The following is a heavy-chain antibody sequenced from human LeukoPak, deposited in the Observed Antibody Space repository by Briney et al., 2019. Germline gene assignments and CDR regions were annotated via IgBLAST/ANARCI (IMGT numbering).Heavy chain of an antibody. J-gene: IGHJ5*02. CDR3: ARRLAATGAGNWFDP. CDR1: GYNFDRYG. CDR2: ISTYNGNT. Sequence: GASVKVSCKGSGYNFDRYGVNWVRQAPGQGLEWVGWISTYNGNTFYAQKFQGRVTMTRNTSISTAYMELSSLRSEDTAVYYCARRLAATGAGNWFDPWGQGTLVTVSS. V-gene: IGHV1-8*01. D-gene: IGHD6-13*01.